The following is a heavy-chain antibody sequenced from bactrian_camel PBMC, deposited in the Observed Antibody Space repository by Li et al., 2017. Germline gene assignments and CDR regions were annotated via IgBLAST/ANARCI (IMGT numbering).Heavy chain of an antibody. J-gene: IGHJ4*01. CDR2: IDSDGIA. V-gene: IGHV3S53*01. Sequence: HVQLVESGGDSVQAGGSLRLSCAASGYDFSGACVGWLRQAPGKEREGVAAIDSDGIASYADSVKGRFTISQEKGKNTVYLRMNSLKPDDSGTYICAYESGTTPDLCRRRGPGGYFGQGTQVTVS. D-gene: IGHD7*01. CDR1: GYDFSGAC.